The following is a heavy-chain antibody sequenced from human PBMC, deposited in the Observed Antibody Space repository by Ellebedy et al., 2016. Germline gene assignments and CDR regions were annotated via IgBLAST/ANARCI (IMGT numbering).Heavy chain of an antibody. V-gene: IGHV1-69*04. Sequence: SVKVSXXASGGTFSSYAISWVRQAPGQGLEWMGRIIPILGIANYAQKFQGRVTITADKSTSTAYMELSSLRSEDTAVYYCARGSGRSWNLGAFDIWGQGTMVTVSS. CDR2: IIPILGIA. J-gene: IGHJ3*02. D-gene: IGHD2-15*01. CDR1: GGTFSSYA. CDR3: ARGSGRSWNLGAFDI.